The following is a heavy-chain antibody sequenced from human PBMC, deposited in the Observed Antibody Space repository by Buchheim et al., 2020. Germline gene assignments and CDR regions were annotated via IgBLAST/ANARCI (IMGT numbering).Heavy chain of an antibody. CDR1: GFTFSSYA. CDR3: AKDVDTAMEWGAFFGYMDV. V-gene: IGHV3-23*01. Sequence: EVQLLESGGGLVQPGGSLRLSCAASGFTFSSYAMSWVRQAPGKGLEWVSAISGSGGSTYYADSVKGRFTISRDTSTNTLYLQMNSLRAEDTAVYYCAKDVDTAMEWGAFFGYMDVWGKGTT. CDR2: ISGSGGST. J-gene: IGHJ6*03. D-gene: IGHD5-18*01.